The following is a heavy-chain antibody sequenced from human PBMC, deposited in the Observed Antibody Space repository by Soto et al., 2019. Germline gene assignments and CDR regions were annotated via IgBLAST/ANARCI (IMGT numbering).Heavy chain of an antibody. Sequence: EVQLVQSGGGLVQPGGSLKLSCAASGFTFSGSTVHWVRQASGEGLQWVGRIRSKANDYATTYIASVKGRFTISREDSRNTADLQMSDLKTEETAVYYCTGGYCTGGTCYSGYFQHWGQGALVTVFS. D-gene: IGHD2-15*01. CDR1: GFTFSGST. V-gene: IGHV3-73*02. CDR3: TGGYCTGGTCYSGYFQH. J-gene: IGHJ1*01. CDR2: IRSKANDYAT.